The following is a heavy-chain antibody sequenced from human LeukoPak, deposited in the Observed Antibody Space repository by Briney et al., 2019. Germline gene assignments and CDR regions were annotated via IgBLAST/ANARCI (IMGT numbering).Heavy chain of an antibody. J-gene: IGHJ4*02. D-gene: IGHD2-21*02. CDR2: LYTGGDT. CDR1: AFSVSDKY. V-gene: IGHV3-53*01. CDR3: AGGQMFTRDCFKS. Sequence: GGSLRLSCAASAFSVSDKYMSWVRQAPGKGLEWGSVLYTGGDTFYADSVRGRFTISRDNFRNTVSLPMNSLRADDTALYDCAGGQMFTRDCFKSWGEGALVTV.